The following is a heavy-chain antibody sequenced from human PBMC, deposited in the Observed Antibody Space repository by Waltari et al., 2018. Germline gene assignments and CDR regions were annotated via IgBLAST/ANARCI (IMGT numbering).Heavy chain of an antibody. CDR1: GFTVSSNY. CDR3: ARLNWDVVKAFDY. J-gene: IGHJ4*02. V-gene: IGHV3-53*01. CDR2: IYSGGST. Sequence: EVQLVESGGGLIQPGGSLRLSCAASGFTVSSNYMSWVRQAPGKGLEWVSVIYSGGSTYYADSVKGRFTISRDNSKNTLYLQMNSLRAEDTAVYYCARLNWDVVKAFDYWGQGTLVTVSS. D-gene: IGHD3-22*01.